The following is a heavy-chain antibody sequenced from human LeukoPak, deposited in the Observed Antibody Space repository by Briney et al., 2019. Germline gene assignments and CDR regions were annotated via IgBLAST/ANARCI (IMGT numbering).Heavy chain of an antibody. D-gene: IGHD3-22*01. CDR2: ISGSGGST. CDR1: GFTFSSYA. CDR3: AKPMGTRGYYYDSSGSPPYFDY. J-gene: IGHJ4*02. V-gene: IGHV3-23*01. Sequence: PGGSLRLSCAASGFTFSSYAMSWVRQAPGKGLEWVSAISGSGGSTYYADSVKGRFTISRDNSKNTLYLQMNSLRAEDTAVYYCAKPMGTRGYYYDSSGSPPYFDYWGQGTLVTVSS.